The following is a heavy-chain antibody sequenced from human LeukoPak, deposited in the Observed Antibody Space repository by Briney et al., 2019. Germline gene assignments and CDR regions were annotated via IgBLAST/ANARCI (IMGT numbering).Heavy chain of an antibody. Sequence: QPGGSLRLSCAAAGFILSSYAMSLVRQAPGKWMEWVSTLSISGDTKYYQVSVRGRFTISRDRSTNTLYLQMNSLRVDDTAVYYCAKDFGNEVSGGNRFFDYWGQGSLVTVSS. CDR1: GFILSSYA. D-gene: IGHD4-23*01. CDR2: LSISGDTK. CDR3: AKDFGNEVSGGNRFFDY. J-gene: IGHJ4*02. V-gene: IGHV3-23*01.